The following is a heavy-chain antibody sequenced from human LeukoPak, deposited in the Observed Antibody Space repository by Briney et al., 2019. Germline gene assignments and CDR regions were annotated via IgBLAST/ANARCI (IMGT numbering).Heavy chain of an antibody. CDR2: IYYTGNT. D-gene: IGHD1-26*01. J-gene: IGHJ4*02. Sequence: PSETLSLTCTVSGGSISNSFWSWIRQPPGKGLEWIAYIYYTGNTKYNPSLKSRVTISVDTSKNQFSLRLSSVTAADTAVYYCARDSGSSPTFDYWGQGTQVTVSS. CDR1: GGSISNSF. CDR3: ARDSGSSPTFDY. V-gene: IGHV4-59*01.